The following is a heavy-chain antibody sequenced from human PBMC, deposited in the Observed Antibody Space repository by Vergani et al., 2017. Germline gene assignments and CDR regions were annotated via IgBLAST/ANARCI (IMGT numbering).Heavy chain of an antibody. V-gene: IGHV3-74*01. CDR2: VNPEGTNT. D-gene: IGHD6-19*01. Sequence: EVQLVESGGGLVQPGGSLRLSCAASGFTFSRHWMHWVRQAPGKGLVWVSRVNPEGTNTPYADSVKGRFTISRDKSQNTVNLQMNSLRPEDTAVYYCARDTVTGSRYFDYWGQGTLVTVSS. CDR1: GFTFSRHW. J-gene: IGHJ4*02. CDR3: ARDTVTGSRYFDY.